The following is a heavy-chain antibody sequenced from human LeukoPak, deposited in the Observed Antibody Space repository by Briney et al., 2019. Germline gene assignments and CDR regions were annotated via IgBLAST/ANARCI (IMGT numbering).Heavy chain of an antibody. CDR2: VNSYSGDT. CDR1: GYTFTGYY. Sequence: ASVKVSCKASGYTFTGYYIHWVRQAPGQGLEWMGWVNSYSGDTNYAQNFQGRVTMTRDTSITTAYMELSRLTSDDTAVYYCARGPSVTSPYYFDYWGQGTLVTVSS. CDR3: ARGPSVTSPYYFDY. V-gene: IGHV1-2*02. J-gene: IGHJ4*02.